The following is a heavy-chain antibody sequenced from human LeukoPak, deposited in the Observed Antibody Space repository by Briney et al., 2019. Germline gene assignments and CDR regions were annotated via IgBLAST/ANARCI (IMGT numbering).Heavy chain of an antibody. D-gene: IGHD3-10*01. J-gene: IGHJ4*02. CDR1: GFTFNNYV. Sequence: GGSLRLSCEASGFTFNNYVMTWVRQAPGKGLEWVSSITGSGPYMLYADSVKHRFTISRDNTKNLLYLEMNSLRAEDTAMYFCVRDVGAVRGEVYFDYWGQGTLVTVSS. CDR2: ITGSGPYM. V-gene: IGHV3-21*06. CDR3: VRDVGAVRGEVYFDY.